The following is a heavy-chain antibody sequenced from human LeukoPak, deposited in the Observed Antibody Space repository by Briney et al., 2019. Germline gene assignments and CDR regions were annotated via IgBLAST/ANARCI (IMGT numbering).Heavy chain of an antibody. CDR3: ARVGVSSSWGGDWFDP. CDR1: GYSISSGYY. V-gene: IGHV4-38-2*02. CDR2: IYHRGST. Sequence: SETLSLTCTVSGYSISSGYYLGWIRQPPGKGLEWIGSIYHRGSTNNNPSLKSRVTISVDTSKNQFSLKLSSVTAADTAVYYCARVGVSSSWGGDWFDPWGQGTLVTVSS. D-gene: IGHD6-13*01. J-gene: IGHJ5*02.